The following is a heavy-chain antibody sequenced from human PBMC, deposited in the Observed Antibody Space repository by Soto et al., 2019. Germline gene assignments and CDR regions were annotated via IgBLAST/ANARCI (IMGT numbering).Heavy chain of an antibody. CDR3: ARVQVAEYY. D-gene: IGHD6-19*01. CDR1: GFIFSDYW. Sequence: EVHLVESGGGLVQPGGSLRLSCVASGFIFSDYWMSWVRQAPGKGLEWVANIRQDGGEKYYLDSVKGRFTISRDNAKNSLFLQMNSLRLEDTYVYYCARVQVAEYYLGQGTLVTVSS. J-gene: IGHJ4*02. V-gene: IGHV3-7*01. CDR2: IRQDGGEK.